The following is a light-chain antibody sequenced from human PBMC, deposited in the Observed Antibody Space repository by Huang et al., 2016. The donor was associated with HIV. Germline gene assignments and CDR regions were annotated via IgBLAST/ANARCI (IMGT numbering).Light chain of an antibody. J-gene: IGKJ1*01. CDR2: STS. CDR3: QQYYGTAT. CDR1: QAISNS. V-gene: IGKV1-NL1*01. Sequence: DIQMTQSPSSLSPSIGDRVTITCRASQAISNSLAWYQQKPGKAPKLLLHSTSSLENGVPSRFSGSGSGADYTLTISSLQPEDFATYYCQQYYGTATFGQGTRVEIK.